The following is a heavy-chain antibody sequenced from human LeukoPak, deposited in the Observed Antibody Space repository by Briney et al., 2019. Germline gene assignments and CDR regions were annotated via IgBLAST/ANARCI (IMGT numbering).Heavy chain of an antibody. CDR3: AKVRPTRLRGFIEYYYAVDV. J-gene: IGHJ6*02. CDR1: GFTFKSFD. V-gene: IGHV3-30*18. Sequence: ETGGSLRLSCEASGFTFKSFDMHWVRQAPGKGLEWLAVISYHGRNKFYVDSVKGRFSISRDNSKNTLFLQMHSLKSDDTALYFCAKVRPTRLRGFIEYYYAVDVWGQGTTVTVSS. CDR2: ISYHGRNK. D-gene: IGHD1-1*01.